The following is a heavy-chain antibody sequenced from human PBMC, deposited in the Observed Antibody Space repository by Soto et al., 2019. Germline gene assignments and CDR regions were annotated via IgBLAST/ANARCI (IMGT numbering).Heavy chain of an antibody. Sequence: QVQLVQSGAEVKKPGASVKVSCKASGYTFTSYGISWVRQAPGQGLEWMGWISAYNGNTNYAQKLQGRVTMTTDTTTSAAYMEMRSLGVDDTTVYDCARYQAAGGHYYYYAMDSWGQGTTVTVSS. J-gene: IGHJ6*02. CDR2: ISAYNGNT. CDR1: GYTFTSYG. D-gene: IGHD6-13*01. V-gene: IGHV1-18*01. CDR3: ARYQAAGGHYYYYAMDS.